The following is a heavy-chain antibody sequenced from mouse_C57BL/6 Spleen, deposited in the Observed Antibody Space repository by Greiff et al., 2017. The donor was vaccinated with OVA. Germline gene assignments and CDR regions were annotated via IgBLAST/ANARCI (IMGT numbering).Heavy chain of an antibody. D-gene: IGHD2-1*01. V-gene: IGHV1-15*01. CDR2: IDPETGGT. CDR1: GYTFTDYE. Sequence: QVQLQQSGAELVRPGASVTLSCKASGYTFTDYEMHWVKQTPVHGLEWIGAIDPETGGTAYNQKFKGKAILTADKSSSTAYMELRSLTSEDSAVYYCTRLLYGNHGDFDYWGQGTTLTVSS. J-gene: IGHJ2*01. CDR3: TRLLYGNHGDFDY.